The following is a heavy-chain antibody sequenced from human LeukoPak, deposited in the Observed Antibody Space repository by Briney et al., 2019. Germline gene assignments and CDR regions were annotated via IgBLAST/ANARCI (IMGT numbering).Heavy chain of an antibody. CDR3: ARGRHCSSTSCYTIIDYYYGMDV. Sequence: PSETLSLTCTVSGGSISSSSYYWGWIRQPPGKGLEWIGSIYYSGSTYYNPSLKSRVTISVDTSKNQFSLKLSSVTAADTAVYYCARGRHCSSTSCYTIIDYYYGMDVWGQGTTVTVSS. CDR2: IYYSGST. D-gene: IGHD2-2*01. CDR1: GGSISSSSYY. J-gene: IGHJ6*02. V-gene: IGHV4-39*01.